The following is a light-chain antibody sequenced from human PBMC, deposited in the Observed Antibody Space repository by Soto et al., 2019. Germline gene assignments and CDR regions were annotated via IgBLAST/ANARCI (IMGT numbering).Light chain of an antibody. CDR1: NIGSKS. CDR3: QVWDSSSDHPEDVV. CDR2: YDS. J-gene: IGLJ2*01. Sequence: SYELTQPPSVSVAPGKTARITCGGNNIGSKSVHWYQQKPGQAPVLVIYYDSDRPSGIPERFSGSNSGNTATLTISRVEAGDEADYYCQVWDSSSDHPEDVVFGGGTKLTVL. V-gene: IGLV3-21*04.